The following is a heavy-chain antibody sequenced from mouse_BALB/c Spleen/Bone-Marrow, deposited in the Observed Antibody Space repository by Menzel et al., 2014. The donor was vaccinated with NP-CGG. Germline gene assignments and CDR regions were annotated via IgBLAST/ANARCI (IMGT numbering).Heavy chain of an antibody. CDR1: GYTFTSYW. CDR3: TRLRVYYFDY. V-gene: IGHV1-69*02. J-gene: IGHJ2*01. CDR2: IYPSDSYT. Sequence: QVQLQQSGAELVRPGASVELSCKASGYTFTSYWINWVKQRPGQGLEWIGNIYPSDSYTNYNQKFKDKATFTVDKSSSTAYMQLSSPTSEDSAVYYCTRLRVYYFDYWGQGTTLTVSS.